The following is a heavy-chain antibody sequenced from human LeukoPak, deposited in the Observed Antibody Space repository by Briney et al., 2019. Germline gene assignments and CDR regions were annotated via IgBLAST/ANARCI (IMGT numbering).Heavy chain of an antibody. D-gene: IGHD3-3*01. CDR3: ARAPFTTLDAFDI. CDR2: IYSGGST. Sequence: GGSLRLSCAASGFTVSGNYMSWVRQAPGKGLEWVSVIYSGGSTYYADSVKGRFTISRDNSKNTLYLQMNSLRAEDTAVYYCARAPFTTLDAFDIWGQGTMVTVSS. J-gene: IGHJ3*02. CDR1: GFTVSGNY. V-gene: IGHV3-53*01.